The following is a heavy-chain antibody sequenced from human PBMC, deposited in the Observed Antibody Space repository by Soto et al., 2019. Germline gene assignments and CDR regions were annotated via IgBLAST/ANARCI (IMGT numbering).Heavy chain of an antibody. CDR1: GFTFSSYG. V-gene: IGHV3-33*01. CDR2: IWYDGSNK. J-gene: IGHJ6*02. Sequence: QVQLVESGGGVVQPGRSLRLSCAASGFTFSSYGMHWVRQAPGKGLEWVAVIWYDGSNKYYADSVKGRFTISRDNSKNTLYLQMNSLRAEDTAGYYCAREPVPYYYYGMDVWGQGTTVTVSS. D-gene: IGHD2-2*01. CDR3: AREPVPYYYYGMDV.